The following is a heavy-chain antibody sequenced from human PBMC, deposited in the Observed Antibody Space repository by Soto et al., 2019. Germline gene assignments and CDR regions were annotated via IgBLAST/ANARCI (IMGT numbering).Heavy chain of an antibody. CDR2: FCYTGST. J-gene: IGHJ5*02. V-gene: IGHV4-59*01. CDR3: AKSHYDSSGYYIIDH. D-gene: IGHD3-22*01. Sequence: SEPLSLTCTVSGGSISGRCWSWVRRSPGKGLEWIGYFCYTGSTNYNPSLKSRVTISVDRSKTQCSLKLTSVTAADTAVYYCAKSHYDSSGYYIIDHWGQGTLVTVS. CDR1: GGSISGRC.